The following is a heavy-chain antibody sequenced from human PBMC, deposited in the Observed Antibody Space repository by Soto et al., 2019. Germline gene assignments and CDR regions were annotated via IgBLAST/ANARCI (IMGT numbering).Heavy chain of an antibody. CDR1: GFTFTSSA. Sequence: GASVKVSCKASGFTFTSSAMQWVRQARGQRLERIGWIVVGSGNTNYAQKFQERVTITRDMSTSTGYMELSSLRSEDTAVVYCSASTGIPPYFDYWGQGTLVTVS. D-gene: IGHD3-10*01. J-gene: IGHJ4*02. CDR2: IVVGSGNT. V-gene: IGHV1-58*02. CDR3: SASTGIPPYFDY.